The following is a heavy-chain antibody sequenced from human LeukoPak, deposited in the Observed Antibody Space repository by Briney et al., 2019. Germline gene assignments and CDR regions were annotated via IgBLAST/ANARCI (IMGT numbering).Heavy chain of an antibody. Sequence: PGGSLRLSCAASGFTFSSYGMHWVRQAPGKWLEWVAFIRYDGSNKYYADSVKGRFTISRDNSKNTLYLQMNSLRAEDTAVYYCAKVSGSGSTPYYYYYYMDVWGKGTTVTVSS. CDR2: IRYDGSNK. CDR1: GFTFSSYG. CDR3: AKVSGSGSTPYYYYYYMDV. V-gene: IGHV3-30*02. D-gene: IGHD3-10*01. J-gene: IGHJ6*03.